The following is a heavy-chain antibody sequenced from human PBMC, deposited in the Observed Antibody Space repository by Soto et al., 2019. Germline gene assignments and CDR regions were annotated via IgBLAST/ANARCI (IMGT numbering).Heavy chain of an antibody. CDR2: INPNSGGT. V-gene: IGHV1-2*04. Sequence: GASVKVSCKASGYTFTGYYMHWVRQAPGQGLEWMGWINPNSGGTNYAQKFQGWVTMTRDTSISTAYMELSRLRSDDTAVYYCARALSGYDFWSGYTNWFAPWGQGTLVTVSS. J-gene: IGHJ5*02. CDR1: GYTFTGYY. CDR3: ARALSGYDFWSGYTNWFAP. D-gene: IGHD3-3*01.